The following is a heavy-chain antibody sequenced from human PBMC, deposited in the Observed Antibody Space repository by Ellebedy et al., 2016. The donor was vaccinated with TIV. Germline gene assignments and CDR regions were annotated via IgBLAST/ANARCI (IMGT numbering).Heavy chain of an antibody. CDR3: ARDLGLAPAD. V-gene: IGHV3-23*01. CDR1: GFTFSDYA. J-gene: IGHJ4*02. Sequence: GESLKISCAASGFTFSDYAMSWVRQAPGKGLEWVAGVTGRSSATNYADYAKGRFTLSRDNSKNTLFLQMSSLRVEDTAIYYCARDLGLAPADWGQGTLVAVSS. CDR2: VTGRSSAT.